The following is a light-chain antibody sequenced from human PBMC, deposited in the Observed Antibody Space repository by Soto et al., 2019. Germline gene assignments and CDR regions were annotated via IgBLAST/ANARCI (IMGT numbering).Light chain of an antibody. V-gene: IGKV1-9*01. CDR3: QQLNTYPYT. CDR2: AAS. Sequence: DIQLTQSPSFLSASVGDRVTITCRASQGISSSLAWYQQKPRKAPNLLIYAASTLQSGVPSRFSGSGSGTEFTLTISSLQPEDFATYYCQQLNTYPYTFGQGTKLEIK. CDR1: QGISSS. J-gene: IGKJ2*01.